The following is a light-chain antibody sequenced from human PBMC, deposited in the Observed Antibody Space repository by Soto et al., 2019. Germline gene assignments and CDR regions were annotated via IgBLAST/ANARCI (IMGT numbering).Light chain of an antibody. V-gene: IGKV3-15*01. CDR2: GAS. CDR1: QSVSLS. CDR3: QQYNNWPRGT. J-gene: IGKJ1*01. Sequence: EIVLTQSPATLSVSLGHSATLSCRASQSVSLSLAWYQQKPGQAPRLLIYGASTRATGIPARLSGSGSGTEFTLTISSLQSEDFAVYYCQQYNNWPRGTFGQGTKVDNK.